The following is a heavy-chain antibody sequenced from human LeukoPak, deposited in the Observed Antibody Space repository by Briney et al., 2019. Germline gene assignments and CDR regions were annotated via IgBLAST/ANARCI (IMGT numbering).Heavy chain of an antibody. CDR2: ISGSGGST. CDR1: GFTFSSYA. D-gene: IGHD2-2*01. Sequence: GGSLRLSCAPSGFTFSSYAMSWVRQAPGKGLEWVSAISGSGGSTYYADSVKGRFTISRDNSKNTLYLQMNSLRAEDTAVYYCAKAVVPAAEGPHWFDPWGQGTLVTVSS. J-gene: IGHJ5*02. CDR3: AKAVVPAAEGPHWFDP. V-gene: IGHV3-23*01.